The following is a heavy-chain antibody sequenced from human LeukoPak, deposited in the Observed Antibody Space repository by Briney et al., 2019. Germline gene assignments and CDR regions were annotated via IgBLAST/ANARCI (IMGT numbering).Heavy chain of an antibody. CDR3: AKDHDWEDWWLSTPNPPTSIDY. CDR2: INWNGGST. J-gene: IGHJ4*02. D-gene: IGHD3-22*01. Sequence: PGGSLRLSCAASGFTFDDYGMSWVRQAPGKGLEWVSGINWNGGSTGYADSVKGRFTISRGNAKNSLYLQMNSLRAEDTAVYYCAKDHDWEDWWLSTPNPPTSIDYWGQGTLVTVSS. CDR1: GFTFDDYG. V-gene: IGHV3-20*04.